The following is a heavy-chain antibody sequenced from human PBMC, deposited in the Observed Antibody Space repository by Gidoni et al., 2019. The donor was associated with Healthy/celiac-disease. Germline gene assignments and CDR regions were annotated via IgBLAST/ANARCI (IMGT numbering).Heavy chain of an antibody. CDR1: GFTFSSYS. J-gene: IGHJ4*02. Sequence: EVQLVESGGGLVQPGGSLRLSCAASGFTFSSYSMNWVRQAPGKGLEWVSYISSSSSTIYYADSVKGRFTIARDNAKNSLYLQMNSLRAEDTAVYYCARAPRSYCSGGSCYSDYWGQGTLVTVSS. D-gene: IGHD2-15*01. CDR2: ISSSSSTI. V-gene: IGHV3-48*01. CDR3: ARAPRSYCSGGSCYSDY.